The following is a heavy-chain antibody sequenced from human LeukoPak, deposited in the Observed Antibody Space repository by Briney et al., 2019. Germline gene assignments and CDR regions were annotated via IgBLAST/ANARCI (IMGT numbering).Heavy chain of an antibody. CDR1: GGSISSYY. J-gene: IGHJ3*02. CDR2: IYYSGST. V-gene: IGHV4-59*01. CDR3: ARDTRDAFDI. Sequence: SETLSLTCTVSGGSISSYYWSWIRQPPGKGLEWIGYIYYSGSTDYNPSLKSRVTISVDTSKNQFSLKVRSVTAADTAVYYCARDTRDAFDIWGQGTRIIVSS.